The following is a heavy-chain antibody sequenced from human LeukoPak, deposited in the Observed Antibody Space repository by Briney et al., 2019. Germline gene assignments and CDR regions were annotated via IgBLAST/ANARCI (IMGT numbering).Heavy chain of an antibody. V-gene: IGHV4-34*01. D-gene: IGHD6-19*01. CDR2: INHSGST. CDR3: ARGLRSVAGTSFDY. Sequence: SETLSLTCAVYGGSFSGYYWSWIRQPPGKGLEWIGEINHSGSTNYNPSLKSRVTISVDTSKNQFSLKLSSVTAADTAVYYCARGLRSVAGTSFDYWGQGTLVTVSS. CDR1: GGSFSGYY. J-gene: IGHJ4*02.